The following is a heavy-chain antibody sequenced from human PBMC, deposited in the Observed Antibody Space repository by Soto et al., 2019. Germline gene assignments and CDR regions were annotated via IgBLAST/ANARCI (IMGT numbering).Heavy chain of an antibody. CDR1: GFTVSSNY. Sequence: GGSLRLSCAASGFTVSSNYMSWVRQAPGKGLEWVSVIYSGGSTYYADSVKGRFTISRDNSKNTLYLQMNSLRAEDTAVYYCARYSYGYRVFDYWGQGTLVTVSS. CDR3: ARYSYGYRVFDY. D-gene: IGHD5-18*01. CDR2: IYSGGST. J-gene: IGHJ4*02. V-gene: IGHV3-53*01.